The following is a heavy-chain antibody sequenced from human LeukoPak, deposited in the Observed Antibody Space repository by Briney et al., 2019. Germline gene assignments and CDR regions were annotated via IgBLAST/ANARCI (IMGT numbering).Heavy chain of an antibody. J-gene: IGHJ4*02. CDR3: ARERWSSGFYFDY. Sequence: GGSLRLSCAASGFTFSDYYMSWIRQAPGKGLEWVSYISSSGSTIYYADSVKGRFTISRDNAKNSLYLQMNGLRAEDTAVYYCARERWSSGFYFDYWGQGTLVTVSS. V-gene: IGHV3-11*01. CDR1: GFTFSDYY. D-gene: IGHD6-19*01. CDR2: ISSSGSTI.